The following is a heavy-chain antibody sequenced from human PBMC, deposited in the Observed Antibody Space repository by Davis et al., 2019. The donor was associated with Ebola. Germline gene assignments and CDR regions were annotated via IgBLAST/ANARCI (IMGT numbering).Heavy chain of an antibody. D-gene: IGHD5-12*01. CDR3: ARAAAYSGYVGS. CDR2: ISGYNGDT. V-gene: IGHV1-18*01. Sequence: AASVKVSCKALGYTFNTYGVSWLRQAPGQGLEWMGWISGYNGDTNHAQKFQGRVTMTTDTSTSTAYMELRSLRSDDTAVYYCARAAAYSGYVGSWGQGTLVTVSS. J-gene: IGHJ4*02. CDR1: GYTFNTYG.